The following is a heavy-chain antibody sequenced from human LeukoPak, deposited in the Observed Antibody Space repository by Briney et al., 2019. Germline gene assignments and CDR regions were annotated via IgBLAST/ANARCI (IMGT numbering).Heavy chain of an antibody. V-gene: IGHV3-21*01. Sequence: GGSLRLSCAASGFTFSSYSMNWARQAPGKGLEWVSSISSSSSYIYYAGSVKGRFTISRDNAKNSLYLQMNSLRTEDTAVYYCARLATNGGYGYWGQGTLVTVSS. J-gene: IGHJ4*02. CDR3: ARLATNGGYGY. CDR2: ISSSSSYI. D-gene: IGHD5-12*01. CDR1: GFTFSSYS.